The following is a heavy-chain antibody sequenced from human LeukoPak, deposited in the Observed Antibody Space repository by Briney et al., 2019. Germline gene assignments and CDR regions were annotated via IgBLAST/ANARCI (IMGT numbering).Heavy chain of an antibody. Sequence: GGSLRLSCSASGFTFSSYNMNWVRQAPGKGLEWVSYISSSSAAIYYADSVKGRFTISRDNAKNSLCLQMNSLRAEDTAVYYCASEPGGSYFSDYWGQGTLVTVSS. CDR1: GFTFSSYN. V-gene: IGHV3-48*01. CDR3: ASEPGGSYFSDY. J-gene: IGHJ4*02. D-gene: IGHD1-26*01. CDR2: ISSSSAAI.